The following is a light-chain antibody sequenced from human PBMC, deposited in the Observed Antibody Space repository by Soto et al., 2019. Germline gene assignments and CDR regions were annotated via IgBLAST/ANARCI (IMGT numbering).Light chain of an antibody. J-gene: IGKJ5*01. CDR2: AAS. Sequence: DIQMTQSPSSLSASVGDRVTISCRASQSISSYLNWYQQKPGKAPKLLSYAASSLQSGVPSRFSGIGSGTDFTLTISSLQPEDFATYYCQQSYSTPHPFGQGTRLEIK. CDR1: QSISSY. CDR3: QQSYSTPHP. V-gene: IGKV1-39*01.